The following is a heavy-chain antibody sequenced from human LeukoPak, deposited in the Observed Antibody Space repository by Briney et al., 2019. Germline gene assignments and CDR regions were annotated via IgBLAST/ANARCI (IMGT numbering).Heavy chain of an antibody. CDR1: AFSAKSNY. CDR2: SYSGGST. J-gene: IGHJ4*02. CDR3: ASRHCSGENCYAGPLDF. D-gene: IGHD2-8*02. Sequence: GGSMRLSCVASAFSAKSNYMSWVRQAPGKGLEWVSVSYSGGSTYYEDSVKGRFTVSSDVSKNTLYLQMNNLRGEDTAVYYCASRHCSGENCYAGPLDFWGQGIQVTVSS. V-gene: IGHV3-53*01.